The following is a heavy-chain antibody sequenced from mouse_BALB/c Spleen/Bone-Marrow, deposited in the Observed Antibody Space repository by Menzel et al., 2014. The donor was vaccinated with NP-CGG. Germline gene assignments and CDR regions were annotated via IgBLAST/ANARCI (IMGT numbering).Heavy chain of an antibody. V-gene: IGHV1-7*01. CDR2: INPTSGYT. CDR1: GYTFTSYW. J-gene: IGHJ3*01. CDR3: TTGGNDWFAY. Sequence: VQLQQSGPELTQPGASVKMSCRAYGYTFTSYWMNWVKQRPVQGLEWIGYINPTSGYTEYNQKFKDKATLTTDKSSSTAYMQLSSLTSEDSAVYYCTTGGNDWFAYFDQATLANVSA. D-gene: IGHD2-1*01.